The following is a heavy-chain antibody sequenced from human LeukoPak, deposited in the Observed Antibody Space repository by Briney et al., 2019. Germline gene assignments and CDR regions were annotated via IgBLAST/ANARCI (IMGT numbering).Heavy chain of an antibody. Sequence: PSETLSLTCTVSGGSISSYYWSWIRQPAGKGLEWIGLMYTSGSTNYNPSLKSRVTMSLDTSKNQFSPKLSSVTAADTAVYYCAREGRLGEFDYWGQGTLVTVSS. CDR3: AREGRLGEFDY. CDR2: MYTSGST. CDR1: GGSISSYY. V-gene: IGHV4-4*07. D-gene: IGHD3-16*01. J-gene: IGHJ4*02.